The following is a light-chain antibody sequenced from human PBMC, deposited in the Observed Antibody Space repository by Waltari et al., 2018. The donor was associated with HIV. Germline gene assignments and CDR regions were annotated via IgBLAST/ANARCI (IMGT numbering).Light chain of an antibody. CDR3: ATWDRRLNGWV. Sequence: QSVLTQPPSAPGTPGQRITVSCSGSSSNIGRDAVYWYQQLPGTAPKLLIYNNFQRPSGVPDRFSGSKSGASASLAISGLQSEDEAVYFCATWDRRLNGWVFGGGTKVTVL. CDR2: NNF. CDR1: SSNIGRDA. V-gene: IGLV1-44*01. J-gene: IGLJ3*02.